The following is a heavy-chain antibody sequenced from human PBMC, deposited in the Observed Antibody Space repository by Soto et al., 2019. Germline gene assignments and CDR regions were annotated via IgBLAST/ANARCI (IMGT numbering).Heavy chain of an antibody. CDR2: IYYSGST. D-gene: IGHD4-17*01. Sequence: QVQLQESGPGLVKPSETLSLTCTVSGGSISSYYWSWIRQPPGKGLEWIGYIYYSGSTNYNPSLKSRVTISVDTSKIRFSLTLSSVTAAYTAVYYCARHYLGTVTRTVFSAFDIWGQGTMVTVSS. CDR3: ARHYLGTVTRTVFSAFDI. CDR1: GGSISSYY. J-gene: IGHJ3*02. V-gene: IGHV4-59*08.